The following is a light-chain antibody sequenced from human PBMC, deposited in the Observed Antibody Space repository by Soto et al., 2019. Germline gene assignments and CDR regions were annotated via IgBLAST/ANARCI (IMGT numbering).Light chain of an antibody. CDR3: QQYGSSPLT. Sequence: EIVLTQSPATLSLSPGERATLSCRASQSVSVFLTWYQQKPGQAPRLLIYGASSRATGIPDRFSGSGSGTDSTLTISRLEPEDFAVYYCQQYGSSPLTFGGGTKVDIK. CDR2: GAS. J-gene: IGKJ4*01. V-gene: IGKV3-20*01. CDR1: QSVSVF.